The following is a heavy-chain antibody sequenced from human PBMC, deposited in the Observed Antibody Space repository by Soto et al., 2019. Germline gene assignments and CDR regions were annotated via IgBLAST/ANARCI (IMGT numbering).Heavy chain of an antibody. V-gene: IGHV3-30-3*01. Sequence: QVQLVESGGGVVQPGRSLRLSCAASGFTFSSYAMHWVRQAPGKGLEWVAVISYDGSNKYYADSVKGRFTISRDNSKNTLFLQMISLRAEDTDVYYCASDKVAVVGRVYYYHGMDVW. CDR3: ASDKVAVVGRVYYYHGMDV. J-gene: IGHJ6*01. CDR2: ISYDGSNK. D-gene: IGHD6-19*01. CDR1: GFTFSSYA.